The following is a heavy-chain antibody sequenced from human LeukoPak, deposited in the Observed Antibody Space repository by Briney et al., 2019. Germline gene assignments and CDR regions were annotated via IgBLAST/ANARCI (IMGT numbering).Heavy chain of an antibody. CDR3: ARDGAEVVVITPPDY. V-gene: IGHV1-3*01. CDR1: GYTFTSYA. Sequence: ASVKVSCMASGYTFTSYAMHWVRQAPGQRLEWMGWINAGNGNTKYSQKFQGRVTITRDTSASTAYMELSSLRSEDTAVYYCARDGAEVVVITPPDYWGQGTLVTVSS. J-gene: IGHJ4*02. CDR2: INAGNGNT. D-gene: IGHD3-22*01.